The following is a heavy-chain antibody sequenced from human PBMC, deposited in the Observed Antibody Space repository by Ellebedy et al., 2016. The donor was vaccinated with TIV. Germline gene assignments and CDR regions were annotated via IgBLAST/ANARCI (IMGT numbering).Heavy chain of an antibody. Sequence: SETLSLXXAVSGGSISSSNWWSWVRQPPGKGLEWIGEIYHSGSTNYNPSLKSRVTISVDKSKNQFSLKLSSVTAADTAVYYCAREGGRRSSGSASYYYYGMDVWGQGTTVTVSS. CDR2: IYHSGST. D-gene: IGHD6-19*01. CDR1: GGSISSSNW. V-gene: IGHV4-4*02. CDR3: AREGGRRSSGSASYYYYGMDV. J-gene: IGHJ6*02.